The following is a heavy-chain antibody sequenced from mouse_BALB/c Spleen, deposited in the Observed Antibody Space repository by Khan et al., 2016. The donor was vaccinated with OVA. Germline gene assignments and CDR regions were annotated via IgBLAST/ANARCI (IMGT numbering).Heavy chain of an antibody. J-gene: IGHJ1*01. CDR1: GYTFTNYG. CDR3: ARMKLYWYFDV. CDR2: INTYTGEP. Sequence: QIQLVQSGPELKKPGETVKISCKASGYTFTNYGMNWVKQAPGKGLKWMGWINTYTGEPTYADDFKGRFAFSLETSASTAYLQINNLKNEDTATYFCARMKLYWYFDVWGAGTTVTVSS. V-gene: IGHV9-3-1*01.